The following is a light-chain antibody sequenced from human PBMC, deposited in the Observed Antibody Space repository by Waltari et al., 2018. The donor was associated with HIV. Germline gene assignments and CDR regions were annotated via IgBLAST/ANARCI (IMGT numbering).Light chain of an antibody. J-gene: IGKJ3*01. CDR3: QQYGSSPFT. CDR2: GAS. V-gene: IGKV3-20*01. CDR1: QSVSSTS. Sequence: EIVLTQSPGTLSLSPGERATLSCRASQSVSSTSLAWYLQNPGQAPRLLIYGASSRATGIPDRFSCSGSGTDFTLTISRLEPEDFAMYYCQQYGSSPFTFGPGTRVDIK.